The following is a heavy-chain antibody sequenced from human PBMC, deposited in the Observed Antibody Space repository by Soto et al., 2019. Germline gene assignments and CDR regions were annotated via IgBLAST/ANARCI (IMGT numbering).Heavy chain of an antibody. J-gene: IGHJ4*02. CDR2: IWYDGSNK. CDR1: GFTFSSYG. D-gene: IGHD3-10*01. V-gene: IGHV3-33*01. Sequence: GGSLRLSCAASGFTFSSYGMHWVRQAPGKGLEWVAVIWYDGSNKYYADSVKGRFTISRDNSKNTLYLQMNSLRAEDTAVYYCARDPSWGSGSSFDYWGQGTLVTVSS. CDR3: ARDPSWGSGSSFDY.